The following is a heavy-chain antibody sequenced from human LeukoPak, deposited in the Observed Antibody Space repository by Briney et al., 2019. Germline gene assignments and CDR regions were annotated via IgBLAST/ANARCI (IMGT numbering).Heavy chain of an antibody. J-gene: IGHJ4*02. CDR2: ISYDGSNK. V-gene: IGHV3-30*04. CDR3: ARDEEITFEGVVGYYYDH. CDR1: GFMFSSYA. Sequence: GGSLRLSCAVSGFMFSSYAMHWVRQAPGKGLEWVVLISYDGSNKYYADSVKGRFTISRDNSKNTLYLQMNSLRAEDTAVYYCARDEEITFEGVVGYYYDHWGQGTLVTVSS. D-gene: IGHD3-16*01.